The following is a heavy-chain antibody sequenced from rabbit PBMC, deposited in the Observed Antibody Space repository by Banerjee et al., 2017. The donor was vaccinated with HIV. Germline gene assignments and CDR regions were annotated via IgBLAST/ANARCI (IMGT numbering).Heavy chain of an antibody. V-gene: IGHV1S43*01. J-gene: IGHJ6*01. CDR3: ARDLAGVIGWNFGL. CDR2: IATGDGST. D-gene: IGHD4-1*01. Sequence: QEQLEESGGGLVKPGGTLTLTCKASGFTLSSSYYMCWVRQAPGKGLEWIGCIATGDGSTYYASWAKGRFTITRSTSLSTVTLQLTSLTAADTATYFCARDLAGVIGWNFGLWGPGSLVTVS. CDR1: GFTLSSSYY.